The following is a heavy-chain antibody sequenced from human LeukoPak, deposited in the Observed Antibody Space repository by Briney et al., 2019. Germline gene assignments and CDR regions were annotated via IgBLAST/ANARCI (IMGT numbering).Heavy chain of an antibody. CDR1: GGSISSYY. CDR2: IYYSGST. CDR3: ARDRNYGVIHYFDY. D-gene: IGHD1-7*01. Sequence: SETLSLTCTVAGGSISSYYWSWIRQPPGKGLEWIGYIYYSGSTNYNPSLKSRVTISVDTSKTQFSLKLRSVTAADTAVYYCARDRNYGVIHYFDYWGQGTLVTVSS. J-gene: IGHJ4*02. V-gene: IGHV4-59*01.